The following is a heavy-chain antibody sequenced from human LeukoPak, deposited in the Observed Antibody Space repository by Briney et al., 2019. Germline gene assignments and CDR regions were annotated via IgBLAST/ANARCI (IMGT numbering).Heavy chain of an antibody. J-gene: IGHJ5*02. CDR3: ARDGRHRYYYDSSGFYGSWFDP. D-gene: IGHD3-22*01. Sequence: GASVKVSCKASGYTFSSYDINWVRQATGQGLEWMGWMNPNSGNTGYAQKLQGRVTMTTDTSTTTAYMELRSLRSDDTAVYYCARDGRHRYYYDSSGFYGSWFDPWGQGTLVTVSS. CDR2: MNPNSGNT. CDR1: GYTFSSYD. V-gene: IGHV1-8*01.